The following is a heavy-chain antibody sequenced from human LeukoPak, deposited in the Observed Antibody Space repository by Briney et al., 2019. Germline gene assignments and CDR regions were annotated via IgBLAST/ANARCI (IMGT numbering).Heavy chain of an antibody. J-gene: IGHJ4*02. CDR1: GGSVSSGSYY. CDR2: IYDSGST. V-gene: IGHV4-61*01. CDR3: ARDHTSSWYRGFDY. D-gene: IGHD6-13*01. Sequence: SETLSLTCTVSGGSVSSGSYYWSWIRPPPGKGLEWIGYIYDSGSTNYNPSLKSRVTISVDTSKNQFSLKLSSVTAADTAVYYCARDHTSSWYRGFDYWGQGTLVTVSS.